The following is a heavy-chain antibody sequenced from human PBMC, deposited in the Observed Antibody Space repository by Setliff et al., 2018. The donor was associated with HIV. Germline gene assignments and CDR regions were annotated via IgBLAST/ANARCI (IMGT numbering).Heavy chain of an antibody. CDR3: ATGRLRATSPFDN. Sequence: GGSLRLSCAASGFAFDNYCMNWVRQAPGKGPEWVSSISKNSFSIYYTDSVKGRFTVSRDNSRDTLYLQMNSLRAEDTAVYYCATGRLRATSPFDNWGQGTLVTVSS. J-gene: IGHJ4*02. CDR2: ISKNSFSI. D-gene: IGHD1-26*01. CDR1: GFAFDNYC. V-gene: IGHV3-23*01.